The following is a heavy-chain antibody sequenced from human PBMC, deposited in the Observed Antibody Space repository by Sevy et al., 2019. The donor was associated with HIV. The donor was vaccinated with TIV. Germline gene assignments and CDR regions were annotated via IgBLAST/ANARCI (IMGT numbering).Heavy chain of an antibody. V-gene: IGHV3-21*01. CDR2: ISSSSSYI. CDR3: ARGGLRYFDWLLDPFDY. Sequence: GGSLRLSCAASGFTFSSYSMNWVRQAPGKGLEWVSSISSSSSYIYYADSVKGRFTISRDNAKNYLYLQMNSLRAEETAVYYCARGGLRYFDWLLDPFDYWGQGTLVTVSS. J-gene: IGHJ4*02. CDR1: GFTFSSYS. D-gene: IGHD3-9*01.